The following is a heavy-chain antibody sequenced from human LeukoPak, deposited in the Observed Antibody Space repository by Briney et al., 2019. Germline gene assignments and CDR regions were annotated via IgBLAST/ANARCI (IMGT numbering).Heavy chain of an antibody. CDR2: ISSSSSTI. D-gene: IGHD5-18*01. V-gene: IGHV3-48*04. CDR1: GFTFSSYS. J-gene: IGHJ3*02. CDR3: ARGPQYSNDAFDI. Sequence: GGSLGLSCAASGFTFSSYSMNWVRQAPGKGLEWVSYISSSSSTIYYADSAKGRFTISRDNAKNSLYLQMNSLRAEDTAVYYCARGPQYSNDAFDIWGQGTMVTVSS.